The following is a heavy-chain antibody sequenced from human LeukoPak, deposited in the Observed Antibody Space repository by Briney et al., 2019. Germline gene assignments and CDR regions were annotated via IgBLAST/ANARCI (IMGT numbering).Heavy chain of an antibody. V-gene: IGHV3-23*01. J-gene: IGHJ4*02. CDR3: AKDRTVVVAARIDY. D-gene: IGHD2-15*01. CDR1: GFTFSNYA. Sequence: PGGSLRLSCAASGFTFSNYAMSWVRQAPGKGLEWVSAISGSGGSTYYADSVRSRFTISRDNPKNTLYLQMNSLRAEDTAVYYCAKDRTVVVAARIDYWGQGTLVTVPS. CDR2: ISGSGGST.